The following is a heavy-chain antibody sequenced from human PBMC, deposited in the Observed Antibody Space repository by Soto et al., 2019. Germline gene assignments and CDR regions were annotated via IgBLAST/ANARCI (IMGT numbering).Heavy chain of an antibody. CDR3: ARDWDILTGYYRVGAFDI. Sequence: GASVKVSCKASGYTFTSYGISWVRQAPGQGLEWMGWISAYNGNTNYAQKLQGRVTMTTDTSTSTAYMELRSLRSDDTALFYCARDWDILTGYYRVGAFDIWGQGTMVTVSS. V-gene: IGHV1-18*01. D-gene: IGHD3-9*01. CDR2: ISAYNGNT. J-gene: IGHJ3*02. CDR1: GYTFTSYG.